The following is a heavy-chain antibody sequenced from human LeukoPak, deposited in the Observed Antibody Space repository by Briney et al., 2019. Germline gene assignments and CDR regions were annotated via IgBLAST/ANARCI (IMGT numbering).Heavy chain of an antibody. J-gene: IGHJ4*02. CDR3: AKDNPKYGFGEPLSSDY. D-gene: IGHD3-10*01. CDR1: GITFSNYA. V-gene: IGHV3-23*01. Sequence: GGSLRLSCVASGITFSNYAVSWVRQAPEKGLDWVSVISGSAHKIRYADSVKGRFTISRDNSKNTLYLQMNSLRAEDTAVYYCAKDNPKYGFGEPLSSDYWGQGTLVTVSS. CDR2: ISGSAHKI.